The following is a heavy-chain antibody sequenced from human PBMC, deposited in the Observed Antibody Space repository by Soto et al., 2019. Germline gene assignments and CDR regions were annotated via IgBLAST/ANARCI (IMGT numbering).Heavy chain of an antibody. CDR1: GGSINSSNW. V-gene: IGHV4-4*02. J-gene: IGHJ4*02. CDR2: SYHSGST. CDR3: ARRWGEGRVDY. Sequence: QVQLQESGPGLGKPAGTLSLTGAVSGGSINSSNWWSWFRQSPGMGLQWIGESYHSGSTNYIPSLKRRATISVDKSRNQFSLKLSSVTAADTAVYYCARRWGEGRVDYWGQGTLVTVSS. D-gene: IGHD3-10*01.